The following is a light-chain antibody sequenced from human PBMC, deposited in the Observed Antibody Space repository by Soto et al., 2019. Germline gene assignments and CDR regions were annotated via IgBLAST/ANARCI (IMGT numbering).Light chain of an antibody. V-gene: IGKV3-20*01. J-gene: IGKJ1*01. Sequence: EVVLTQSPGTLSLSPGERATLSCRASQSVRSTYLAWYRQNPGQAPRLLIYQASNRATGIPDRFSGSGSGAAFTLTISRLEPEDFAVYYCQQYWSSPRTFGQGTKVEIK. CDR2: QAS. CDR1: QSVRSTY. CDR3: QQYWSSPRT.